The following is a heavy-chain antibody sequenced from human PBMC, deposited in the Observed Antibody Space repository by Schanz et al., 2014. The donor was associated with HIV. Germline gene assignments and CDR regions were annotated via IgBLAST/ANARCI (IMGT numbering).Heavy chain of an antibody. CDR2: VIPAFGTA. CDR1: GGTRRNAA. Sequence: QVQLVQSGNEEKKPGSGGKGWGKASGGTRRNAAISWVRQAPGQGLEWVGGVIPAFGTANYAQKFRGRVTITVDESTSTAYMELSSLRSEDTAVYYCARDTLGTLFVLDYWGQGTLITVSS. J-gene: IGHJ4*02. CDR3: ARDTLGTLFVLDY. V-gene: IGHV1-69*01. D-gene: IGHD7-27*01.